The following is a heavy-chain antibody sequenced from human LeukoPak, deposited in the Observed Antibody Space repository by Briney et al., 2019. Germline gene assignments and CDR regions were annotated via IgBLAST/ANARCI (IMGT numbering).Heavy chain of an antibody. V-gene: IGHV3-7*01. J-gene: IGHJ4*02. CDR3: VSTQTFDY. CDR1: GFTFSNYW. Sequence: SGGSLRPSCAASGFTFSNYWMSWVRQTPGKGLEWVANIKQDGSEKYYVDSVKGRFTISRDNAKSSLYLQMDSLRAEDTAVYYCVSTQTFDYWGQGTLVTVSS. CDR2: IKQDGSEK.